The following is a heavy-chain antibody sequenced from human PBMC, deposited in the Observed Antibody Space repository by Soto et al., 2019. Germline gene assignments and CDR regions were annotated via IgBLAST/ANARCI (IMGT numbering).Heavy chain of an antibody. CDR3: ARGWYSSGWYRYYFDY. CDR1: GYTFTSYA. CDR2: INAGNGNT. J-gene: IGHJ4*02. Sequence: SVKVSCKASGYTFTSYAMHWVRQAPGQRLEWMGWINAGNGNTKYSQKFQGRVTITRDTSASTAYMELSSLRSEDTAVYYCARGWYSSGWYRYYFDYWGQGTLVTVSS. D-gene: IGHD6-19*01. V-gene: IGHV1-3*01.